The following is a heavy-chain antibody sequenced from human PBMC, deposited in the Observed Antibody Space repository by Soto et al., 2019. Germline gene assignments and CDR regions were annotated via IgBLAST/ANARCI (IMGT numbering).Heavy chain of an antibody. J-gene: IGHJ3*02. CDR2: IYPGDSDT. CDR3: ATKGEGSGWYIAFDI. D-gene: IGHD6-19*01. V-gene: IGHV5-51*01. Sequence: PGESLKISCKGSGYSFTSYWIGWVRQMPGKGLEWMGIIYPGDSDTRYSPSFQGQVTISADKSISTAYLQWSSLKASDTAMYYCATKGEGSGWYIAFDIWGQGTMVTVSS. CDR1: GYSFTSYW.